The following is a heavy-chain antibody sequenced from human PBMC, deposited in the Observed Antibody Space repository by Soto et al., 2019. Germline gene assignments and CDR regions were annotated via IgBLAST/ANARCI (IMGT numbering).Heavy chain of an antibody. V-gene: IGHV3-74*01. CDR1: GITFRSYW. Sequence: PGGSLRLSCAVSGITFRSYWMHWIRQAPGKGLVWVSHINSDASIINYADSVKGRFTISRDNARNTLYLQMNSLRVDDTAIYYCASDAAAGLKFWGQGTWVTVSS. J-gene: IGHJ4*02. CDR2: INSDASII. CDR3: ASDAAAGLKF. D-gene: IGHD6-13*01.